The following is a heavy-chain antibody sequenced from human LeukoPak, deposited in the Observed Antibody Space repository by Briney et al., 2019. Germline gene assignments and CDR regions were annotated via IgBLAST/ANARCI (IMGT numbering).Heavy chain of an antibody. CDR3: ARYNNNWCFDY. CDR1: GYTFTSYA. V-gene: IGHV1-3*01. D-gene: IGHD6-13*01. CDR2: INAGNGNT. J-gene: IGHJ4*02. Sequence: ASVKVSCKASGYTFTSYAMHWVRQAPGPRDEWMGWINAGNGNTKYSQKFQGRVTITRDTSASTVYLELSSLRSEDTAVYYCARYNNNWCFDYWGQGTPVTVSS.